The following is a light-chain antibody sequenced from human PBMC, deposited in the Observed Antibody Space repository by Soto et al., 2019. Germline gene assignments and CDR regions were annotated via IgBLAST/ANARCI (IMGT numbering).Light chain of an antibody. J-gene: IGKJ2*01. CDR2: GAS. Sequence: EIVLMQSPGTLSLSPGERATLSCRASQTLRRAYIAWYQQKPGQAPRVLIYGASKRATGIPDRFSGSGSGTDFSLTISRLEPEDFAVYYCHQYDNAPQTYGQGTKVDIK. CDR1: QTLRRAY. V-gene: IGKV3-20*01. CDR3: HQYDNAPQT.